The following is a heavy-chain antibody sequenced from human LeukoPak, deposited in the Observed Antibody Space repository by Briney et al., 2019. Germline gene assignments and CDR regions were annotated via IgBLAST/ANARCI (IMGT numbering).Heavy chain of an antibody. D-gene: IGHD3-10*01. Sequence: PSETLSLTXAVYGGSFSGYYWSWIRQPPGKGLEWIGEINHSGSANYNPSLKSRVTISVDTSKNQFSLKLSSVTAADTAVYYCARGQRLVRGVDYWGQGTLVTVSS. J-gene: IGHJ4*02. CDR3: ARGQRLVRGVDY. CDR2: INHSGSA. V-gene: IGHV4-34*01. CDR1: GGSFSGYY.